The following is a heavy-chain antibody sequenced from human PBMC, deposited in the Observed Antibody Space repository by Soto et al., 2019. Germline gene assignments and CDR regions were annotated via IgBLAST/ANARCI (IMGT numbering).Heavy chain of an antibody. CDR3: ASGFSGSYYLVGWFDP. CDR1: GFTFSSYA. J-gene: IGHJ5*02. D-gene: IGHD1-26*01. CDR2: ISYDGSNK. V-gene: IGHV3-30-3*01. Sequence: GGSLRLSCAASGFTFSSYAMHWVRQAPGKGLEWVAVISYDGSNKYYADSVKGRFTISRDNSKNTLYLQMNSLRAEDTAVYYCASGFSGSYYLVGWFDPWGQGTLVTVSS.